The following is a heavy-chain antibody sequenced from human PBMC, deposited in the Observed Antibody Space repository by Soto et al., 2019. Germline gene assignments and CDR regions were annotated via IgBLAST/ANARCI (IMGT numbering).Heavy chain of an antibody. CDR2: SYYSGST. V-gene: IGHV4-59*08. J-gene: IGHJ5*02. CDR3: ARIKGYCSGGSCYSGIWFDP. D-gene: IGHD2-15*01. Sequence: SEPLSLTCTVSGGSISSYYWSWIRQPPGKGLEWIGYSYYSGSTNYNPSLKSRVTISVDTSKNQFSLKLSSVTAADTAVYYCARIKGYCSGGSCYSGIWFDPWGQGTLVNVSS. CDR1: GGSISSYY.